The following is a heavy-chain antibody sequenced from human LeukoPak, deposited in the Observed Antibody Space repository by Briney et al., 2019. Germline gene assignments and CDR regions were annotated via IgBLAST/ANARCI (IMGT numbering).Heavy chain of an antibody. CDR2: IFYRESFSYGGTT. V-gene: IGHV4-59*04. CDR3: ARQISGNKDY. Sequence: SETLSLTCTVSGVAISGYYWIWIRQSPGMGLEYIGSIFYRESFSYGGTTFYNPSLQSRVTISVDTSKNAFSLRLSSVTAADTAVYYCARQISGNKDYWGQGILVTVSS. CDR1: GVAISGYY. J-gene: IGHJ4*02. D-gene: IGHD1/OR15-1a*01.